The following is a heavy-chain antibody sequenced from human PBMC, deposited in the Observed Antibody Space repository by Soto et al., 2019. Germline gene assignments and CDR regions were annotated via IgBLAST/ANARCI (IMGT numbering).Heavy chain of an antibody. V-gene: IGHV3-23*01. J-gene: IGHJ6*02. Sequence: PGGSLRLSCAASGFTFSSYAMSWVRQAPGKGLEWDSAISGSGGSTYYADSVKGRFTISRDNSKNTLYLQMNSLRAEDTAVYYCARRDIVVVPAAKVYYYYGMDVWGQGTTVTVSS. D-gene: IGHD2-2*01. CDR3: ARRDIVVVPAAKVYYYYGMDV. CDR2: ISGSGGST. CDR1: GFTFSSYA.